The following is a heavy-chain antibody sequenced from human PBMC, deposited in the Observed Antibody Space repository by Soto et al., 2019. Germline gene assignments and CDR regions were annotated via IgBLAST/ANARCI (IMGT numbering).Heavy chain of an antibody. Sequence: QVQLVESGGGVVQPGRSLRLSCAASGFTFSSYGMHWVRQAPGKGLEWVAVISYDGSNKYYADSVKGRFTISRDNSKNTLYLQMNGLRAEDTAVYYCAKGDIVVVPAARDAFDIWGQGTMVTVSS. V-gene: IGHV3-30*18. D-gene: IGHD2-2*01. J-gene: IGHJ3*02. CDR2: ISYDGSNK. CDR3: AKGDIVVVPAARDAFDI. CDR1: GFTFSSYG.